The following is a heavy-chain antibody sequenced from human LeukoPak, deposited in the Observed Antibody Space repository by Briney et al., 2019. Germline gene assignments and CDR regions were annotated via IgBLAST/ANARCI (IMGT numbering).Heavy chain of an antibody. J-gene: IGHJ5*02. D-gene: IGHD1-26*01. CDR2: IDWDDGQ. CDR1: GISLSTSGTC. Sequence: SRPSLVKATQTLTLTCTFSGISLSTSGTCVGWIRQPPGKALEWLALIDWDDGQYYSTSLRTRLTISKDTSKNQVVLTMTNMDPVDTATYYCARSYSATLGEFCNWFDPWGQGTLVTVSS. V-gene: IGHV2-70*01. CDR3: ARSYSATLGEFCNWFDP.